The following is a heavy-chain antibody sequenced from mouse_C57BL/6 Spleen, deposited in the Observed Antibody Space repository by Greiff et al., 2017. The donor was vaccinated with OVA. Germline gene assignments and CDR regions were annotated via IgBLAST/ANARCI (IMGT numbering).Heavy chain of an antibody. Sequence: QVQLQQSGPELVKPGASVKISCKASGYAFSSSWMNWVKQRPGKGLEWIGRIYPGDGDTNYNGKFKGNATLTADKSSSTAYMQLSSLTSEDSAVYFCATYDDYAWFAYWGQGTLVTVSA. CDR3: ATYDDYAWFAY. D-gene: IGHD2-4*01. V-gene: IGHV1-82*01. CDR1: GYAFSSSW. J-gene: IGHJ3*01. CDR2: IYPGDGDT.